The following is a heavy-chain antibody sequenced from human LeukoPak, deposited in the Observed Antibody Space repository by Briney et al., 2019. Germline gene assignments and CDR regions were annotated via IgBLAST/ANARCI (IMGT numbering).Heavy chain of an antibody. CDR2: IIPILGIA. CDR3: ARESACGTTNCLAPADWLDP. J-gene: IGHJ5*02. V-gene: IGHV1-69*04. CDR1: GGTFSSYA. D-gene: IGHD2-2*01. Sequence: SVKVSCKASGGTFSSYAISWVRQAPGQGLEWMGRIIPILGIANYAQKFQGRVTMTRDTSTSTVYMEVDSLTSDDTAVYYCARESACGTTNCLAPADWLDPWGQGTLVIVSS.